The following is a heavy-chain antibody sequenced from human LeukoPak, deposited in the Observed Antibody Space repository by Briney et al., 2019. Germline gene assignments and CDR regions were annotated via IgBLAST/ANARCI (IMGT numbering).Heavy chain of an antibody. CDR3: AREDYQLVSGDFYYYMNV. CDR1: GGSISSSSHY. Sequence: PSETLSLTCTVSGGSISSSSHYWGWIRQPPGKGLEWIGSIYYSGDMYHNPSLKSRVTTSVDTSKDQFSLKVSSVTAADTAIYYCAREDYQLVSGDFYYYMNVWGKGTTVTVSS. D-gene: IGHD2-2*01. CDR2: IYYSGDM. V-gene: IGHV4-39*07. J-gene: IGHJ6*03.